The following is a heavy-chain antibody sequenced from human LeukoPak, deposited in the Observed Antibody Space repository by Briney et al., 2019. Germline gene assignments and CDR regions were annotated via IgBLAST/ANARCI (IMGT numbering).Heavy chain of an antibody. V-gene: IGHV4-39*01. CDR1: GGSISSSSYY. D-gene: IGHD2-2*01. CDR3: ARQRRGVVPARLDY. Sequence: PSETLSLTCTVSGGSISSSSYYWGWIRQPPGKGLEWIGSIYYSGSTYYNPSLKSRVTISVDTSKNQFSLKLSSETAADTAVYYCARQRRGVVPARLDYWGQGTLVTVSS. J-gene: IGHJ4*02. CDR2: IYYSGST.